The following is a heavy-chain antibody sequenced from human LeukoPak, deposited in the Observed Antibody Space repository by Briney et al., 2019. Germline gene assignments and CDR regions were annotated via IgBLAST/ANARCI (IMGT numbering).Heavy chain of an antibody. J-gene: IGHJ4*02. D-gene: IGHD3-3*01. CDR1: GFTFSSYA. Sequence: GGSLRLSCAASGFTFSSYAMSWGRPAPGKGLEWGSAISGSGGSTYYADSVEGRFTISRDNSKNTLYLQMNSLRAEDTAVYYCAKAGTRLPFLEWLSMYYFDYWGQGTLVTVSS. V-gene: IGHV3-23*01. CDR3: AKAGTRLPFLEWLSMYYFDY. CDR2: ISGSGGST.